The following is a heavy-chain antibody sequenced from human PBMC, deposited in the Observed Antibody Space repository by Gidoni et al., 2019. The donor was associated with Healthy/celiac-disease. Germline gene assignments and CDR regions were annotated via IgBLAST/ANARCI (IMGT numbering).Heavy chain of an antibody. CDR2: ISSSGSTI. D-gene: IGHD6-6*01. Sequence: EVQLVESGGGLVQPGGSLRLSCAASGFTFSSYEMNWVRQAPGKGLEWVSYISSSGSTIYYADSVKGRFTISRDNAKNSLYLQMNSLRAEDTAVYYCASSSSHHLYYFDYWGQGTLVTVSS. CDR1: GFTFSSYE. V-gene: IGHV3-48*03. J-gene: IGHJ4*02. CDR3: ASSSSHHLYYFDY.